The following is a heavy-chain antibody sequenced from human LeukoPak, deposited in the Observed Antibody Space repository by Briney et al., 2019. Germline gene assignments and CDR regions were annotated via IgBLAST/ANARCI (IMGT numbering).Heavy chain of an antibody. V-gene: IGHV1-2*02. D-gene: IGHD3-10*01. CDR1: GYTFTGYY. Sequence: ASVKVSCKASGYTFTGYYVHWVRQAPGQGLEWLGWINPNSGGTNYAQKLQGRVTMTRDTSISTAYMELSRLRSDDTAVYYCARDSSHYGSGSYYNTYYFDYWGQGTLVTVSS. CDR3: ARDSSHYGSGSYYNTYYFDY. J-gene: IGHJ4*02. CDR2: INPNSGGT.